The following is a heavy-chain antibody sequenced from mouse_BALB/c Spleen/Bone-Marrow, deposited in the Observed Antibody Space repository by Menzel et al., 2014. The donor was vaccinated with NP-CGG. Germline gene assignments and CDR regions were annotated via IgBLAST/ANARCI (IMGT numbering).Heavy chain of an antibody. CDR1: GYTFSSYW. D-gene: IGHD2-1*01. CDR3: ARWELRFDSTEGALFAY. V-gene: IGHV1-9*01. Sequence: VQLQQSGAELMKPGASVKISCKSTGYTFSSYWIEWVKQRPGHGLEWIGEILPGSGSTNYSEKFKGKATFTADTSSNTAYMQLSSLTSEVSAVYYSARWELRFDSTEGALFAYWGQGTLVTVSA. CDR2: ILPGSGST. J-gene: IGHJ3*01.